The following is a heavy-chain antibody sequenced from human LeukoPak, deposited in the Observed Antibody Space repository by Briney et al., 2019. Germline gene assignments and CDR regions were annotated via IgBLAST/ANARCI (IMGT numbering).Heavy chain of an antibody. CDR3: ARVRGGGSYDFDY. V-gene: IGHV4-31*03. J-gene: IGHJ4*02. D-gene: IGHD1-26*01. CDR1: GGSISSGGYY. Sequence: SETLSLTCTVSGGSISSGGYYWSWTRQHPGKGLEWIGYIYYSGSTYYNPSLKSRVTISVDTSKNQFSLKLSSVTAADTAVYYCARVRGGGSYDFDYWGQGTLVTVSS. CDR2: IYYSGST.